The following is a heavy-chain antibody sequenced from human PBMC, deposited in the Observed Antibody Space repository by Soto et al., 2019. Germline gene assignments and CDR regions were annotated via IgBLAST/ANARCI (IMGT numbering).Heavy chain of an antibody. CDR2: MNPNSGNT. J-gene: IGHJ5*02. Sequence: ASVKVSCTASGYTFTSYDINWVRQATGQGLEWMGWMNPNSGNTGYAQKFQGRVTMTRNTSISTAYMELSSLRSEDTAVYYCARAGESTRRAVGGYNWFDPWGQGTLVTVSS. D-gene: IGHD2-15*01. CDR3: ARAGESTRRAVGGYNWFDP. CDR1: GYTFTSYD. V-gene: IGHV1-8*01.